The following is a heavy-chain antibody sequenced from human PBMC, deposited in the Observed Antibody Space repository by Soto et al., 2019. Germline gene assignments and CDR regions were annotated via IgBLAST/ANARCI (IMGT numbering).Heavy chain of an antibody. V-gene: IGHV3-23*01. D-gene: IGHD6-19*01. CDR2: ISGSGGNT. Sequence: EVQLLESGGSLVHPGGSLRLSCAASGFSFSYFAMSWVRQAPGKGLEWVAAISGSGGNTYYADSVKGRFTISRDNSKNTLFLQRNGLRDEDTAVYFCAKDRGGSGWSTLDHWGQGTLVTVSS. CDR1: GFSFSYFA. J-gene: IGHJ4*02. CDR3: AKDRGGSGWSTLDH.